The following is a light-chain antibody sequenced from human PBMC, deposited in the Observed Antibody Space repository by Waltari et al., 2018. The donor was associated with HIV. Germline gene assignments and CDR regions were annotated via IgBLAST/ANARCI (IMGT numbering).Light chain of an antibody. J-gene: IGLJ2*01. V-gene: IGLV2-14*01. CDR1: ARDLRFNNF. CDR3: ASYTANDTVI. CDR2: TVD. Sequence: GLTQPASLSGCPGQSLTTSCTGAARDLRFNNFTSWYQQHPGKVPKVILSTVDSRASGISHRFSGSKSGNTASLTISGLQAEDEAVYYCASYTANDTVIFAGGTTVTVL.